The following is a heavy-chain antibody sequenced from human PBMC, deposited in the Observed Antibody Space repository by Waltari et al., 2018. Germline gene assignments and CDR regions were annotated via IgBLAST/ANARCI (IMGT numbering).Heavy chain of an antibody. V-gene: IGHV3-13*01. CDR1: GFTFSSYD. J-gene: IGHJ3*02. CDR3: ARDSSGSSDAFDI. Sequence: EVQLVESGGGLVQPGGSLRLSCAASGFTFSSYDMHWVRQATGKGLAWVSAIGTAGDTYYPGSVKGRFTISRENAKNSLYLQMNSLRAGDTAVYYCARDSSGSSDAFDIWGQGTMVTVSS. CDR2: IGTAGDT. D-gene: IGHD3-22*01.